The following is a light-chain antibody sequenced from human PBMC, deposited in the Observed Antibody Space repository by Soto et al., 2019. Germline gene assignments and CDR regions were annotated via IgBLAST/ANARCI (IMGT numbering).Light chain of an antibody. CDR3: ATWDDSLSGVV. CDR1: TSNIGSNP. CDR2: NSD. J-gene: IGLJ2*01. Sequence: QSVLTQPPSASGTPGQRVTISCSGSTSNIGSNPVNWYQHFPGTAPKLLIYNSDQRPSGVPDRFSGSKSGTSASLAISGLQSEDEADYYCATWDDSLSGVVFGGGTKLTVL. V-gene: IGLV1-44*01.